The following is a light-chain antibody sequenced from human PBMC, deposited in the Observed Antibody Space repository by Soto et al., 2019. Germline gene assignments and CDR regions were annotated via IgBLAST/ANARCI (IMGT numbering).Light chain of an antibody. CDR1: SSDVGGYNY. Sequence: QSALTQPPSASGSPGQSVTISCTGTSSDVGGYNYVSWYQQHPGKAPKLMIYEVSKRPSGVPDRFSRSKSGNTASLTVSELQAEDEANYYCSSYAGSNNFVVFGGGTQLTVL. CDR2: EVS. V-gene: IGLV2-8*01. J-gene: IGLJ2*01. CDR3: SSYAGSNNFVV.